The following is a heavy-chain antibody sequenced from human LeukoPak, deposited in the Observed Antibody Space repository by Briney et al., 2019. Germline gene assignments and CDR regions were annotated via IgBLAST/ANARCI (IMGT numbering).Heavy chain of an antibody. CDR2: ISTSSSYI. Sequence: GGSLRLSCAASGFTFSSYSMNWVRQAPGKGLEWVSSISTSSSYIYYADSVKGRFTTSRDNAKNSLYLQMNSLRAEDTAVYYCARVSRGKWELLGAHDYWGQGTLVTVSS. CDR1: GFTFSSYS. J-gene: IGHJ4*02. CDR3: ARVSRGKWELLGAHDY. V-gene: IGHV3-21*01. D-gene: IGHD1-26*01.